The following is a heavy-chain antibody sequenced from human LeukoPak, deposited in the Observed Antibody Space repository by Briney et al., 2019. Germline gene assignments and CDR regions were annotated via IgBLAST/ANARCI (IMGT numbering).Heavy chain of an antibody. D-gene: IGHD3-3*01. CDR2: ISVGGDAT. V-gene: IGHV3-23*01. Sequence: PGGSLRLSCAASGFTFRSYAMNWVRQAPGKGLEWVSAISVGGDATYYADSVKGRFTISRDNSKNTLYLEMNSLRAGDTAVYYCAKKAYDFWSGYSDYWGQGTLVTVSS. CDR3: AKKAYDFWSGYSDY. J-gene: IGHJ4*02. CDR1: GFTFRSYA.